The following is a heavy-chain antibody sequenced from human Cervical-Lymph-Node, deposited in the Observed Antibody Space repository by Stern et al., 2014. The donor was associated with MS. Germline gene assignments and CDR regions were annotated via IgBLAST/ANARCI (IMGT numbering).Heavy chain of an antibody. CDR1: GFTFISYS. V-gene: IGHV3-48*02. J-gene: IGHJ4*02. Sequence: EVQLVESGGGLVQPGGSLRLSCAASGFTFISYSMNWVCQAPGKGLEWVSYISSGSRSIYYADSVRGRFTISRDNAKNALYLQMNSLRDEDTAVYYCARSASIGDYWGQGTLVTVSS. CDR2: ISSGSRSI. CDR3: ARSASIGDY. D-gene: IGHD3-16*01.